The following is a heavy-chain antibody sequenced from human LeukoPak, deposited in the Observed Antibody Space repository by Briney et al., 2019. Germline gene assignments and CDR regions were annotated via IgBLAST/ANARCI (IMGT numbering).Heavy chain of an antibody. CDR2: TNCDGAST. CDR3: GRVYCSTTSCYDYYDYYMDV. J-gene: IGHJ6*03. D-gene: IGHD2-2*01. CDR1: VFRLDVYG. Sequence: VGSLRLSCAPSVFRLDVYGVSWVRHVPGKGLEWVSGTNCDGASTGYADSVKGRFTISRDNVKNFLYLQMNSLRVEDTALYFCGRVYCSTTSCYDYYDYYMDVWGKGTTVTVSS. V-gene: IGHV3-20*04.